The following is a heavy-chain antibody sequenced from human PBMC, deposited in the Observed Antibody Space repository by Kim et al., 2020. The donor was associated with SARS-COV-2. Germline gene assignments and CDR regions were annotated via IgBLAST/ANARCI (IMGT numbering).Heavy chain of an antibody. Sequence: SVKVSCKASGGTFSSYTISWVRQAPGQGLEWMGRIIPILGIANYAQKFQGRVTITADKSTSTAYMELSSLRSEDTAVYYCARGPTVVTSYYYYYGMDVWGQGTTVTVSS. D-gene: IGHD4-17*01. CDR1: GGTFSSYT. CDR3: ARGPTVVTSYYYYYGMDV. V-gene: IGHV1-69*02. CDR2: IIPILGIA. J-gene: IGHJ6*02.